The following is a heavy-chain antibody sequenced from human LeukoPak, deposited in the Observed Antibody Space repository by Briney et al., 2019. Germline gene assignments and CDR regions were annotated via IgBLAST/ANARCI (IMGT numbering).Heavy chain of an antibody. CDR2: ISGDGGST. CDR1: GFTFDDYG. D-gene: IGHD1-26*01. Sequence: GGSLRLSCAASGFTFDDYGMHWVRQAPGKGLEWVSLISGDGGSTYYADSVKGRFTISRDRAKNTLYLQMNGLRADDTAVYYCATSLYSGTKLDYWGQGTLVTVSS. V-gene: IGHV3-43*02. CDR3: ATSLYSGTKLDY. J-gene: IGHJ4*02.